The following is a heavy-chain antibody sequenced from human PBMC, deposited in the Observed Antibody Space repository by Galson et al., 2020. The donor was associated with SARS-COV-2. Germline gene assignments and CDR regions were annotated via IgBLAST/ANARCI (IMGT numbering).Heavy chain of an antibody. J-gene: IGHJ6*02. Sequence: ETSETLSLTCSVSDGPMSSYYWSWIRQPPGKGLEWIGYISYSGSANYNPSLRSRVTISVDLSKNQFSLKVTSVTAADMAVYYCARDPAPLYGDNYYYGMDVWGRGTTVTVSS. D-gene: IGHD4-17*01. CDR2: ISYSGSA. CDR3: ARDPAPLYGDNYYYGMDV. CDR1: DGPMSSYY. V-gene: IGHV4-59*01.